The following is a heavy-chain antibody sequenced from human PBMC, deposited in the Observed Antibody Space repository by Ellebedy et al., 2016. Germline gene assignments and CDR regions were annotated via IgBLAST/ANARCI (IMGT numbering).Heavy chain of an antibody. CDR1: GYSFTSYW. CDR2: IYPGDSDT. CDR3: ARHADYSGSSSN. V-gene: IGHV5-51*01. J-gene: IGHJ4*02. D-gene: IGHD1-26*01. Sequence: KVSXXASGYSFTSYWIGWVRQMPGKGLEWMGIIYPGDSDTRYSPSFQGQVTISADKSISTAYLQWSSLKASDTAMYYCARHADYSGSSSNWGQGTLVTVSS.